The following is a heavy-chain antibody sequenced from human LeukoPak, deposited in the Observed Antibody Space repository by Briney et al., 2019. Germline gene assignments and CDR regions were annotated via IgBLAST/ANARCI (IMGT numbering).Heavy chain of an antibody. V-gene: IGHV3-7*01. CDR2: IKQDGSEK. CDR1: GFTFSTYR. J-gene: IGHJ5*02. D-gene: IGHD1-26*01. Sequence: PGGSLRLSCAASGFTFSTYRMSWVRQAPGKGLEWVANIKQDGSEKHYVDSVKGQFTISRDNAKNSLYLQMNSLRAEDTAVYYCARAGSGRSPDWFDPWGQGTLVTVSS. CDR3: ARAGSGRSPDWFDP.